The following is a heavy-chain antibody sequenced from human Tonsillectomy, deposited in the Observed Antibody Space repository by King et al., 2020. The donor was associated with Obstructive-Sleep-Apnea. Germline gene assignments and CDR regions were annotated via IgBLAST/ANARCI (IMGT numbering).Heavy chain of an antibody. CDR2: IYSGGST. Sequence: VQLVESGGGLVQPGGSLRLSCAASGFTVSSNYMSWVHQAPGKGLEWVSVIYSGGSTYYADSVKGRVTISRHNSKNTLYLQMNSLRAEDTAVYYCARGGDQSSSLDYWGQGTLVTVSS. CDR3: ARGGDQSSSLDY. V-gene: IGHV3-53*04. D-gene: IGHD6-13*01. J-gene: IGHJ4*02. CDR1: GFTVSSNY.